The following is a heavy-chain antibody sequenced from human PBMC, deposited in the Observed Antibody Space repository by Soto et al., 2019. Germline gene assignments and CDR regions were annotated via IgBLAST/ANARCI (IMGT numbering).Heavy chain of an antibody. D-gene: IGHD3-10*01. CDR2: INPNSGGT. CDR3: ARRLGGGGDYFYGMDV. CDR1: GYTFNEYY. V-gene: IGHV1-2*02. J-gene: IGHJ6*02. Sequence: QVQLVQSGAEVKKPGASVKVSCKTSGYTFNEYYIHWMRQVPGQGPEWMGWINPNSGGTKFAKKLQGGIPMTSDTSISKAYIALGGLRSDDTAVYYCARRLGGGGDYFYGMDVWGQGTAVTVSS.